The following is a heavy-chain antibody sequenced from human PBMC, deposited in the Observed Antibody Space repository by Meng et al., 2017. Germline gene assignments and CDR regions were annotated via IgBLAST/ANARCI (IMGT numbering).Heavy chain of an antibody. D-gene: IGHD4-23*01. V-gene: IGHV4-39*07. CDR2: IYYSGST. Sequence: SEPLSFTCTVSGGSISSSSYYWGWIRQPPGKGLEWIGSIYYSGSTYYNPSLTSRATISVDSSKNQFSLKMSSVTTANTAVYYCARVPVTPEGRAFDYWGQGTLVTVSS. CDR1: GGSISSSSYY. J-gene: IGHJ4*02. CDR3: ARVPVTPEGRAFDY.